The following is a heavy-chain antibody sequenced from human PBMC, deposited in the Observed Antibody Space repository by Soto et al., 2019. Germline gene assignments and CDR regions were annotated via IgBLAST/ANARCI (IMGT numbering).Heavy chain of an antibody. D-gene: IGHD3-16*01. J-gene: IGHJ6*02. CDR1: GYTFTRYG. V-gene: IGHV1-18*01. Sequence: QVQLVQSGAEVKNPGASVKVSCKASGYTFTRYGIGWARQAPGQGLEWMGWINTYNGNTNYAQNVQGRVTLTTDTSTSTAYMGVRSLRSNGTAIYFCAMVDVYVTPSPQDVWGQGTTVIVSS. CDR2: INTYNGNT. CDR3: AMVDVYVTPSPQDV.